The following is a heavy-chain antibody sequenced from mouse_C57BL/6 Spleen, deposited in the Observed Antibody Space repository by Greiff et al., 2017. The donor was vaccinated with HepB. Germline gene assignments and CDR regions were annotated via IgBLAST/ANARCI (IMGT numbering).Heavy chain of an antibody. CDR3: ARYGSSGAMDY. D-gene: IGHD1-1*01. CDR1: GYTFTSYW. J-gene: IGHJ4*01. CDR2: IDPSDSET. V-gene: IGHV1-52*01. Sequence: QVHVKQPGAELVRPGSSVKLSCKASGYTFTSYWMHWVKQRPIQGLEWIGNIDPSDSETHYNQKFKDKATLTVDKSSSTAYMQLSSLTSEDSAVYYCARYGSSGAMDYWGQGTSVTVSS.